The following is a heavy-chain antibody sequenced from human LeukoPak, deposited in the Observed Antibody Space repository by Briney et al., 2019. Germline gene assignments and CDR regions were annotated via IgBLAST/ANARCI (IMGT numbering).Heavy chain of an antibody. D-gene: IGHD2-2*01. CDR2: ISWNSGSI. V-gene: IGHV3-9*03. J-gene: IGHJ4*02. CDR1: GFTFDDYA. CDR3: SRDRHCIGSTCYGL. Sequence: LRLSCAASGFTFDDYAMHWVRQAPGKGLEWVSGISWNSGSIGYADSVKGRFTISRDNAKNSLYLQMNSLRAEDMAVYYCSRDRHCIGSTCYGLWGQGTRVTVSS.